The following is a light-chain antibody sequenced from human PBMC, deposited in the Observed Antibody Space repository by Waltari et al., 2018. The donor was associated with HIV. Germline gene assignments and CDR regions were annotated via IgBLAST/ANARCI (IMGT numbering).Light chain of an antibody. CDR1: ISDVGGYDF. CDR3: SSFTSSSSPVQ. J-gene: IGLJ2*01. V-gene: IGLV2-14*01. Sequence: QSALTQPPSVSGFPGQSITIPCIGTISDVGGYDFVSWYQLHPGKTPKLMIYEVSNRPSGVSKRFSGSKSGNTASLTISGLQAEDEADYYCSSFTSSSSPVQFGGGTKLTVL. CDR2: EVS.